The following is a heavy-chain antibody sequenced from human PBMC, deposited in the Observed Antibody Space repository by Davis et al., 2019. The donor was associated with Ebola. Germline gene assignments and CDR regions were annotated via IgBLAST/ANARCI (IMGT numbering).Heavy chain of an antibody. V-gene: IGHV4-34*01. CDR1: GGSISSYY. D-gene: IGHD2-2*01. CDR2: INHSGST. Sequence: PSETLSLTCTVSGGSISSYYWSWIRQPPGKGLEWIGEINHSGSTNYNPSLKSRVTISVDTSKNQFSLKLSSVTAADTAVYYCARGRYCTSTTCLYDAFDIWGQGTMVTVSS. CDR3: ARGRYCTSTTCLYDAFDI. J-gene: IGHJ3*02.